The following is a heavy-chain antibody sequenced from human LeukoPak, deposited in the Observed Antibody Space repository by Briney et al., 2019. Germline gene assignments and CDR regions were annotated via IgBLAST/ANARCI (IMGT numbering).Heavy chain of an antibody. CDR1: GFTFSTYA. J-gene: IGHJ3*02. V-gene: IGHV3-30*03. CDR3: AARDYGGNSGI. Sequence: SGGSLRLSCAASGFTFSTYAMHWVRQAPGKGLEWVAVISYDGSNKYYADSVKGRFTISRDNSKNTLYLRMNSLRAEDTAVYYCAARDYGGNSGIWGQGTMATVSS. D-gene: IGHD4-23*01. CDR2: ISYDGSNK.